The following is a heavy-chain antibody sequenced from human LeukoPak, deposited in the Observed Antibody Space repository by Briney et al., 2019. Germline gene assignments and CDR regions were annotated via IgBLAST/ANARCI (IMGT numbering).Heavy chain of an antibody. Sequence: GGSLRLSCAASGFTFASYAMSWVRQTPGKGLEWVSVIIGSVASTYYADSVKGRFTISRDNSKNTLYLQMNSLRADDTAVYYCAKGASDSVEVGSFDYWGQGTLVTVSS. CDR3: AKGASDSVEVGSFDY. J-gene: IGHJ4*02. CDR2: IIGSVAST. D-gene: IGHD2-21*01. CDR1: GFTFASYA. V-gene: IGHV3-23*01.